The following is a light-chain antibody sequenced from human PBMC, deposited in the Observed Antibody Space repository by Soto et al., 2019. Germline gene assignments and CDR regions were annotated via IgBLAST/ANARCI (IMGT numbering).Light chain of an antibody. V-gene: IGLV2-14*01. Sequence: QSVLTQPASVSGSPGQSITISCTGTSSDVGGYNSVSWYQQHPGKAPKLMIYEVSNRPSGVSNRFSGSKSGNTASLTISGLQAEDEADYYCSSYISSSPYLFGAGTKVTV. CDR3: SSYISSSPYL. CDR1: SSDVGGYNS. J-gene: IGLJ1*01. CDR2: EVS.